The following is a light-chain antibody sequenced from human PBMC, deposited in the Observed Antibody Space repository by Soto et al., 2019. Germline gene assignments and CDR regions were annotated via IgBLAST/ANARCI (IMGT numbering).Light chain of an antibody. CDR2: DVS. V-gene: IGLV2-8*01. CDR1: SIDVGRYNY. Sequence: QSVLTQPPSASGSPGQSVTLSCTGTSIDVGRYNYVSWYQHHPGKAPKLIIYDVSQRPSGVPDRFSGSKSGNTASLTVSGLQAEDEPDYYCNSYADSNTYVFGTGTKV. J-gene: IGLJ1*01. CDR3: NSYADSNTYV.